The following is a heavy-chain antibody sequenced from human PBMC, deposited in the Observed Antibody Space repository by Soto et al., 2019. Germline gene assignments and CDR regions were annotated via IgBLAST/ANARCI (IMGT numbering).Heavy chain of an antibody. CDR1: GGSISSGGYY. Sequence: SETLSLTCTVSGGSISSGGYYWSWIRHPPGKGLEWIGYIYYSGSTYYNPSLKSRVTISVDTSKNQFSLKLSSVTAADTAVYYCARWLGYCSSTSCYGGMDVWGQGTTVTVSS. J-gene: IGHJ6*02. V-gene: IGHV4-30-4*01. D-gene: IGHD2-2*01. CDR3: ARWLGYCSSTSCYGGMDV. CDR2: IYYSGST.